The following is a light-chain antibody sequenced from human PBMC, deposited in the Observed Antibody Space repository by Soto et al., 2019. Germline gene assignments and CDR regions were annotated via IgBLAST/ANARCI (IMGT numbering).Light chain of an antibody. V-gene: IGKV3-20*01. J-gene: IGKJ3*01. CDR2: GAS. CDR3: QQYGSSPFT. CDR1: QSVSSSY. Sequence: SVLTQSPGTLSLSPGERATLSCRASQSVSSSYLAWYQQKPGQAPRLLIYGASSRATGIPDRFSGSGSGTDFTLTISRLEPEDFAVYYCQQYGSSPFTFGPGTKVAIK.